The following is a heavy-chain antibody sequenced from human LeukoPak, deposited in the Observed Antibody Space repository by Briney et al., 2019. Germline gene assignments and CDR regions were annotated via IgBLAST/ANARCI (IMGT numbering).Heavy chain of an antibody. CDR1: GDSVSSNSAS. Sequence: SQTLSLTCAISGDSVSSNSASWNWIRQSPSRGLEWLGRTYYRSKRYSDYAVSVRSRMTVNADTSKNQFSLQLNSVTPEDTAVYYCARGESGKTVSLFAYWGQGTLVTVSS. CDR2: TYYRSKRYS. CDR3: ARGESGKTVSLFAY. D-gene: IGHD6-19*01. V-gene: IGHV6-1*01. J-gene: IGHJ4*02.